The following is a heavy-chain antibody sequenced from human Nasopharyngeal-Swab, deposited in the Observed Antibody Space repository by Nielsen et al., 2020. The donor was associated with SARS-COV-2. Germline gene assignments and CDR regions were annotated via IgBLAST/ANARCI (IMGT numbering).Heavy chain of an antibody. V-gene: IGHV3-11*01. J-gene: IGHJ6*02. Sequence: GESLKISCAASGFIFSDYYMSWIRQAPGKGLEWVSYINSGGTTILYANSVEGRFTIYRDNARNSLYLQMNSLGAEDTAVYYCATFPFYDLLTGSDYYGLDFWGQGTTVTVSS. CDR1: GFIFSDYY. CDR3: ATFPFYDLLTGSDYYGLDF. CDR2: INSGGTTI. D-gene: IGHD3-9*01.